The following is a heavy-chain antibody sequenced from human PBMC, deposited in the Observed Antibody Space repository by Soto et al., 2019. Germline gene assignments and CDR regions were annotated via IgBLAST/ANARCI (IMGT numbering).Heavy chain of an antibody. CDR1: GGSISSYY. V-gene: IGHV4-59*08. CDR3: ARHGPNYGDYYLGPYDY. D-gene: IGHD4-17*01. J-gene: IGHJ4*02. Sequence: PSETLSLTCTVSGGSISSYYWSWIRQPPGKGLEWIGYIYYSGSTNYDPSLKSRVTISVDTSKNQFSLKLSSVTAADTAVHYCARHGPNYGDYYLGPYDYWGQGTLVTVSS. CDR2: IYYSGST.